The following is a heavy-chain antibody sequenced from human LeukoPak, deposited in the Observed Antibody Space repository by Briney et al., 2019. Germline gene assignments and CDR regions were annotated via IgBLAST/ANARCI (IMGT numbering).Heavy chain of an antibody. V-gene: IGHV3-23*01. CDR3: AKGREYPSRYCFDY. CDR1: GFTFSSYA. J-gene: IGHJ4*02. CDR2: ISDSGGST. Sequence: PGGSLRLSCAASGFTFSSYAMSWVRQAPGKGLEWVSAISDSGGSTYYADSVKGRFTISRDNSKNTLFLQMNSLRAEDTAIYYCAKGREYPSRYCFDYWGQGTLVTVSS. D-gene: IGHD2-2*02.